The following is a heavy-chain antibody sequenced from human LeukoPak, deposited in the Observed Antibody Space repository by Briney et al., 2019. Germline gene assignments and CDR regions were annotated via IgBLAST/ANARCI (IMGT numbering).Heavy chain of an antibody. CDR3: AYGDYVL. D-gene: IGHD4-17*01. J-gene: IGHJ4*02. CDR2: INNSGTT. V-gene: IGHV4-34*01. Sequence: SETLSLTCAVYGGSFSGYYWSWIRQPPGKGLEWIGEINNSGTTNYNPSLKSRVTISIDTSKNQFSLKLSSVTAADTAVYYCAYGDYVLWGQGTLVTVSS. CDR1: GGSFSGYY.